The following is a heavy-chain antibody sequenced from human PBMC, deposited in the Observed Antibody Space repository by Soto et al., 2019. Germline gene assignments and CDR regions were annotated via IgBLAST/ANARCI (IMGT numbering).Heavy chain of an antibody. CDR2: INHSGST. Sequence: WETLSLTCAVYGGSFSGYYWSWIRQPPGKGLEWIGEINHSGSTNYNPSLKSRVTISVDTSKNQFSLKLSSVTAADTAVYYCARGPPGYYYYGMDVWGQGTTVTVSS. CDR1: GGSFSGYY. J-gene: IGHJ6*02. V-gene: IGHV4-34*01. CDR3: ARGPPGYYYYGMDV.